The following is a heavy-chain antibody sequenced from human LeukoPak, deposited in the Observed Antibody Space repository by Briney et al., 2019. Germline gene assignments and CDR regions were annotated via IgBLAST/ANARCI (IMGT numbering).Heavy chain of an antibody. CDR1: RGSISTYY. Sequence: PSETLSLTCTVSRGSISTYYWNWIRQPPGKGLEWIGYIYYTGTTDYNPSLKSRVTISVDTSKNQFSLKLSSVTAADTAVYYCARVPHITMIEGWFDPWGQGTLVTVSS. CDR2: IYYTGTT. J-gene: IGHJ5*02. V-gene: IGHV4-59*08. CDR3: ARVPHITMIEGWFDP. D-gene: IGHD3-22*01.